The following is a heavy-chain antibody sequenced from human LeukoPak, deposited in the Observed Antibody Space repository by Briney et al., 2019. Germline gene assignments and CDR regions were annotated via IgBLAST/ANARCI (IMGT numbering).Heavy chain of an antibody. CDR3: AKYNGYDLDY. Sequence: GGSLRLSCAASGFTFSRHWMSWVRQAPGKGLEWVANIKEDGREKYYVDSVRGRFTISRDNAKQSLYLQMNSLTAEDTAVYFCAKYNGYDLDYWGQRTLVTASS. CDR1: GFTFSRHW. CDR2: IKEDGREK. D-gene: IGHD5-12*01. V-gene: IGHV3-7*01. J-gene: IGHJ4*02.